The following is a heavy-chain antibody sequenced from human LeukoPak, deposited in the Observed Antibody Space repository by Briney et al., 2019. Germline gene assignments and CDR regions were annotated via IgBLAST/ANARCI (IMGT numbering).Heavy chain of an antibody. D-gene: IGHD4-17*01. V-gene: IGHV1-2*02. J-gene: IGHJ4*02. Sequence: ASVKVSCKASGYTFTGYYMHWVRQAPGQGLEWMGWINPNSGGTNYAQKFQGRVTMTRDTSTSTAYMELSRLRSDDTAVYYCANSHDPTVTTPVGYWGQGTLVTVSS. CDR1: GYTFTGYY. CDR3: ANSHDPTVTTPVGY. CDR2: INPNSGGT.